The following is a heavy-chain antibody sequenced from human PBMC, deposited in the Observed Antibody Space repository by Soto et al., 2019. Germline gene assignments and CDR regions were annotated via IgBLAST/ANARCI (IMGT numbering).Heavy chain of an antibody. Sequence: GGSLRLSCTAAGFPISGYYMSWIRTAPGQGLEWVSRISSDGSSTSYADSVKGRFTIPRDNAKNTLYLQMNSLRAEDTAVYYCARALARGYCSSTSCYRYWFDPWGQGTLVTVSS. CDR1: GFPISGYY. V-gene: IGHV3-74*01. CDR2: ISSDGSST. J-gene: IGHJ5*02. CDR3: ARALARGYCSSTSCYRYWFDP. D-gene: IGHD2-2*02.